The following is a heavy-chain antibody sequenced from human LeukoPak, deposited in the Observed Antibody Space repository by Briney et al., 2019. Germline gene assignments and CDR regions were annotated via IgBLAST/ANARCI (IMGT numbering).Heavy chain of an antibody. J-gene: IGHJ6*03. CDR2: ISGSGGSK. D-gene: IGHD4-11*01. V-gene: IGHV3-23*01. CDR1: GFTFSSYA. Sequence: PGGSLRLSCAASGFTFSSYAMSWVRQAPGKGLEWVSAISGSGGSKYYADSVKGRFTISRDNSKNTLYLQMNSLRAEDTAVYYCAKAVTTVTYYYYYMDVWGKGTTVTVSS. CDR3: AKAVTTVTYYYYYMDV.